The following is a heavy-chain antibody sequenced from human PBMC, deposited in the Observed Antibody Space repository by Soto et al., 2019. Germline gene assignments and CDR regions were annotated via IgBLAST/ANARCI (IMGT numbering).Heavy chain of an antibody. D-gene: IGHD2-2*02. J-gene: IGHJ4*02. CDR1: GYSFATYW. CDR3: ATGGYCTTTSCYNFFDY. Sequence: PGESLKISCKGSGYSFATYWIGWVRQMPGKGLEWMGIIYPGDSDTRYSPSFQGQVTISADKSINTAYLQWSSPKASDTAMYYCATGGYCTTTSCYNFFDYWGQGSLVTVS. CDR2: IYPGDSDT. V-gene: IGHV5-51*01.